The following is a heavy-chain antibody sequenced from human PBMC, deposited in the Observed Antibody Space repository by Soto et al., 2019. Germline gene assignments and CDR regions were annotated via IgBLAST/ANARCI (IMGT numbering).Heavy chain of an antibody. CDR3: ASAYGSGSYHFDY. CDR2: IIPILGIA. V-gene: IGHV1-69*02. Sequence: QVQLVQSGAEVKKPGSSVKVSCKASGGTFSSYTISWVRQDAGQEREWMGRIIPILGIASYAQKFQDRVTITADKPTSTAYMEQSSLSSDDPAVYYCASAYGSGSYHFDYWGQGPLVTVSS. D-gene: IGHD3-10*01. CDR1: GGTFSSYT. J-gene: IGHJ4*02.